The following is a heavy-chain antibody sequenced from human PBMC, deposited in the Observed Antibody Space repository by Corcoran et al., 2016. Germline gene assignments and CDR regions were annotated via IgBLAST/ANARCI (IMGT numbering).Heavy chain of an antibody. CDR1: GFSLTTSGVG. Sequence: QITLKESGPTLVTPTQTLTLTCAFSGFSLTTSGVGVGWIRQPPGKALEWLALIYWDNDKRYNPSLRSRLTITKDTSKNQVVLTRTNMDPVDTATYCCTHRRPGSGGGDTGYFDYWGHGTLNTVST. J-gene: IGHJ4*01. CDR3: THRRPGSGGGDTGYFDY. V-gene: IGHV2-5*02. D-gene: IGHD6-19*01. CDR2: IYWDNDK.